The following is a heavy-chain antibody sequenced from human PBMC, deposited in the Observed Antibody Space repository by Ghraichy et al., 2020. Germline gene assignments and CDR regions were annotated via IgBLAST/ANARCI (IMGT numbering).Heavy chain of an antibody. CDR1: GGSISSSSYY. CDR3: ARGTANWGSGNWYFDL. J-gene: IGHJ2*01. D-gene: IGHD7-27*01. CDR2: IYYSGST. V-gene: IGHV4-39*01. Sequence: SETLSLTCTVSGGSISSSSYYWGWIRQPPGKGLEWIGSIYYSGSTYYNPSLKSRVTISVDTSKNQFSLKLSSVTAADTAVYYCARGTANWGSGNWYFDLWGRGTLVSVSS.